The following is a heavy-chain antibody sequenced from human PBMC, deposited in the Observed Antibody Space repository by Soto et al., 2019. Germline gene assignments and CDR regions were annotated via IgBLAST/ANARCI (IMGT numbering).Heavy chain of an antibody. CDR1: GFTFSNAW. Sequence: GGSLRLSCAASGFTFSNAWMSWVRQAPGKGLEWVGRIKSKTDGGTTDYAAPVKGRFTISRDDSKNTLYLQMNSLKTEDTAVYYCTTDGRWLQFDPIYYFDDWGQGTLVTVSS. J-gene: IGHJ4*02. CDR2: IKSKTDGGTT. CDR3: TTDGRWLQFDPIYYFDD. D-gene: IGHD5-12*01. V-gene: IGHV3-15*01.